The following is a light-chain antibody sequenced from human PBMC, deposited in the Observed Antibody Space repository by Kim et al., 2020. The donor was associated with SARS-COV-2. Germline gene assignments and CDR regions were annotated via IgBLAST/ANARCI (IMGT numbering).Light chain of an antibody. Sequence: DIVMTQSPDSLAVSLGERATINCKSSQSVLHSPHSKNYLGWYQQKSGQPPKLLIYWASTRESGVPDRFSGSGPGTDFTLTISSLQAEDVAVYYCHQYYGAPFTFGQGTKLEI. V-gene: IGKV4-1*01. CDR1: QSVLHSPHSKNY. J-gene: IGKJ2*01. CDR3: HQYYGAPFT. CDR2: WAS.